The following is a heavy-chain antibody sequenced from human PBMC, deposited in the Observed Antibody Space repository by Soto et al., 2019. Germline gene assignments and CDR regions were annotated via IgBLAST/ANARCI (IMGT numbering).Heavy chain of an antibody. Sequence: SVKVSCKASGGTFSSYAISWVRQAPGQGLEWMGGIIPIFGTANYAQKFQGRVTITADESTSTAYMELSSLRSEDTAVYYCARDRKDSSGWYREAFDIWSQGTMVTVSS. J-gene: IGHJ3*02. CDR1: GGTFSSYA. CDR2: IIPIFGTA. CDR3: ARDRKDSSGWYREAFDI. D-gene: IGHD6-19*01. V-gene: IGHV1-69*13.